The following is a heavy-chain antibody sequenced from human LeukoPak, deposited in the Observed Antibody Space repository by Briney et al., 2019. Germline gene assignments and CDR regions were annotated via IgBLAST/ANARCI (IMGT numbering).Heavy chain of an antibody. V-gene: IGHV4-34*01. CDR3: ARGRYCSSTSCYFGYNWFDP. J-gene: IGHJ5*02. Sequence: SETLSLTCAVYGGSFSGYYWSWIRQPPGKGLEWIGEINHSGSTNYNPSLKSRVTISVDTSKNQFPLKLSSVTAADTAVYYCARGRYCSSTSCYFGYNWFDPWGQGTLVAVSS. D-gene: IGHD2-2*01. CDR2: INHSGST. CDR1: GGSFSGYY.